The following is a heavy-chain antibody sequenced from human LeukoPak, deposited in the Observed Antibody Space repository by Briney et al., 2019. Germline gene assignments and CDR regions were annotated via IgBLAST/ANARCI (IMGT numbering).Heavy chain of an antibody. CDR1: GGSISSTTYY. CDR2: IYYSGET. CDR3: ASKSGYLDNSGYYWAAFDI. D-gene: IGHD3-22*01. Sequence: SETLSLTCSVSGGSISSTTYYWSWIRQTPGKGLEWIGSIYYSGETHYNPSLRSRISISVDTSKNQFSLKLRSVTATDTALYYCASKSGYLDNSGYYWAAFDIWGQGTMVTVSS. V-gene: IGHV4-39*01. J-gene: IGHJ3*02.